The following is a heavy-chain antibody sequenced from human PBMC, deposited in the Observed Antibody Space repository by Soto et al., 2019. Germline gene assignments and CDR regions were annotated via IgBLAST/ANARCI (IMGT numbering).Heavy chain of an antibody. D-gene: IGHD3-16*01. CDR1: GFTFSNYG. CDR2: IWHDGRNK. V-gene: IGHV3-33*03. Sequence: QVQLVESGGGVVQPGRSLRLSCAASGFTFSNYGMHWVRQAPGKGLERVAVIWHDGRNKYYADSVKGRFAISRDNSKSTLYLKMNSLRAEDTAVYYCARTYDDYVWGSWGWFAPWGQGTLVTVSS. J-gene: IGHJ5*02. CDR3: ARTYDDYVWGSWGWFAP.